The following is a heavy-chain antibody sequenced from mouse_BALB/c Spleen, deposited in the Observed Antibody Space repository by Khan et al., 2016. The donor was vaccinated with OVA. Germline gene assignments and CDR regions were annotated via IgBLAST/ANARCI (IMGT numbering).Heavy chain of an antibody. CDR3: ARPPYFSYVMDN. V-gene: IGHV9-3-1*01. D-gene: IGHD2-10*01. CDR2: INTYTGEP. Sequence: QIQLVQSGPELKKPGETVKISCKASGHTFTKYGMNWVKQAPGKGLKWMGWINTYTGEPTYADDFNGRFAFSLETSARTAYLQINNLQNEDTATYFCARPPYFSYVMDNWGQGTSVTVSS. CDR1: GHTFTKYG. J-gene: IGHJ4*01.